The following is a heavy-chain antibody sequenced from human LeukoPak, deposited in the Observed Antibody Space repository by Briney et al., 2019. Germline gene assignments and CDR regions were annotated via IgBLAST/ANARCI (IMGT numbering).Heavy chain of an antibody. J-gene: IGHJ5*02. Sequence: SETLSLTCAVYGGSFSGYYWSWIRQPPGKGLEWIGEINHSGSTNYNPSLKSRVTISVDTSKNQFSLKLSSVTAADTAVYYCARGRARLGYCSGGSCSRNWFDPWGQGTLVTVSS. V-gene: IGHV4-34*01. CDR3: ARGRARLGYCSGGSCSRNWFDP. D-gene: IGHD2-15*01. CDR1: GGSFSGYY. CDR2: INHSGST.